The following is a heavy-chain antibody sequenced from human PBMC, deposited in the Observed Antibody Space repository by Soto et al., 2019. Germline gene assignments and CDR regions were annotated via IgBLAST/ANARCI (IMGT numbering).Heavy chain of an antibody. Sequence: QLHLVQSGAVVKKPGASVTVSCSASGYPVTAYYMHWVRQAPGRGLEWMGGINPATGAAKYTQTLRGRVPMTRDAYTRTALMEPRGLKSGDPALFYCARGGGVGVAGSAAFDMWGQGTLVTVSS. D-gene: IGHD3-3*01. J-gene: IGHJ3*02. CDR3: ARGGGVGVAGSAAFDM. CDR2: INPATGAA. CDR1: GYPVTAYY. V-gene: IGHV1-2*02.